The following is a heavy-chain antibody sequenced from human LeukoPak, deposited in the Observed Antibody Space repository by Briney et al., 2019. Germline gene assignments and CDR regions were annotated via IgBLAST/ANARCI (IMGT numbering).Heavy chain of an antibody. Sequence: GASVKVSCKASGYTFTTYDINWVRQATGQGLEWMGWMNPNSGNTGYAQKFQGRVTITRDTSASTAYMELSSLRSEDTAVYYCARELSWSLAGEEIFDYWGQGTLVTVSS. CDR1: GYTFTTYD. V-gene: IGHV1-8*01. D-gene: IGHD7-27*01. CDR2: MNPNSGNT. CDR3: ARELSWSLAGEEIFDY. J-gene: IGHJ4*02.